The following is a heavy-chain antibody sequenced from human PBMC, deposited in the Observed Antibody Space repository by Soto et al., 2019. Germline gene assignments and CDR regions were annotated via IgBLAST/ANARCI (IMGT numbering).Heavy chain of an antibody. CDR1: GFTFGDYA. CDR2: IRSKAYGGTT. J-gene: IGHJ4*02. D-gene: IGHD3-22*01. Sequence: SLRLSCTASGFTFGDYAMSWVRQAPGKGLEWVGFIRSKAYGGTTEYAASVKGRFTISRDDSKSIAYLQMNSLKTEDTAVYYCTSRVVVMGYWGQGTMVTVSS. CDR3: TSRVVVMGY. V-gene: IGHV3-49*04.